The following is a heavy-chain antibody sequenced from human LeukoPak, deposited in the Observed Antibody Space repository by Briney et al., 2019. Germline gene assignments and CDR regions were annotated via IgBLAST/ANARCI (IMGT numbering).Heavy chain of an antibody. V-gene: IGHV4-59*11. J-gene: IGHJ6*03. CDR3: ARRARGTNYYYYYMDV. CDR2: IYYSGST. CDR1: GGSISSHY. Sequence: KSSETLSLTCTVSGGSISSHYWSWIRQPPGKGLGWIGYIYYSGSTNYNPSLKSRVTISVDTSKNQFSLKLSSVTAADTAVYYCARRARGTNYYYYYMDVWGKGTTVTVSS. D-gene: IGHD1-14*01.